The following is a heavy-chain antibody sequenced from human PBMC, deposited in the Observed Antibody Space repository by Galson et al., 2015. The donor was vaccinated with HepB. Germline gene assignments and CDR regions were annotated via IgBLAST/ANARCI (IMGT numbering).Heavy chain of an antibody. CDR2: INSDASAT. CDR1: GFTFSNYW. J-gene: IGHJ6*02. D-gene: IGHD3-9*01. CDR3: ARGLGHYYGVDV. Sequence: SLRLSCAASGFTFSNYWMQWIRQAPGEGLVWVSRINSDASATHYAGSVKGRFTISRDNAKNTVYLQMNSLRAEDSAVYYCARGLGHYYGVDVWGQGTTVTVSS. V-gene: IGHV3-74*01.